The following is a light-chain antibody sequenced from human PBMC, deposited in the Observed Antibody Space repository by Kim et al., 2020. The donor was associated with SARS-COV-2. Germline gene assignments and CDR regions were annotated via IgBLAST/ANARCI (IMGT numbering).Light chain of an antibody. CDR1: RSAVVAYND. Sequence: HSVTTSCTRTRSAVVAYNDVSWDQQFPGTAPTLMIYDVSKRPSGVPEPFSGSNSGKTASLTVSGLQAEDEADYYCSSYAGNNNLVLGGGTKLTAL. CDR3: SSYAGNNNLV. V-gene: IGLV2-8*01. CDR2: DVS. J-gene: IGLJ2*01.